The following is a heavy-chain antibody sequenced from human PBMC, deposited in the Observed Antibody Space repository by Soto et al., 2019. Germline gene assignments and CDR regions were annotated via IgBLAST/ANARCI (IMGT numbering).Heavy chain of an antibody. D-gene: IGHD3-10*01. CDR2: ISTYNGNT. CDR3: VREMVRGVVSDY. Sequence: QVQRVQSGAEVKKPGASVKVSCKASGYTFTSYGISWVRQAPGQGLEWMGWISTYNGNTKYAQKHQGRVTMTTDTSTSTAYMELRSLRSDDTAVFYCVREMVRGVVSDYLGQGTLVTVSS. J-gene: IGHJ4*02. V-gene: IGHV1-18*01. CDR1: GYTFTSYG.